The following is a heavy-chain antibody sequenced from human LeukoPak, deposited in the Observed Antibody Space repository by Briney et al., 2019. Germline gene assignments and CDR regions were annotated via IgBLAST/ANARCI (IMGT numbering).Heavy chain of an antibody. CDR3: ARALDGIWYFDL. CDR2: ISHEGSNK. V-gene: IGHV3-30-3*01. D-gene: IGHD6-19*01. CDR1: GFTFSSYA. Sequence: PGGSLRLSCAASGFTFSSYAMHWVRRAPGKGLEWVAVISHEGSNKYYADSVKGRFTISRDNAKNSLYLQMNSLRAEDTAVYYCARALDGIWYFDLWGRGTLVTVSS. J-gene: IGHJ2*01.